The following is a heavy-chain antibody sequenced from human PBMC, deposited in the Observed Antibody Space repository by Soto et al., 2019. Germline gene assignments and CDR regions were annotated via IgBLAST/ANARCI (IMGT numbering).Heavy chain of an antibody. CDR2: IYWDDDK. Sequence: QITLKESGPTLVKPTQTLTLTCTFSGFSLSTSGVGVGWIRQPPGKALEWLALIYWDDDKRYSPSLKSRLTITXATSKXXVVLTMTNMDPVDTATYYCAHSSHPDGDSSGYYTWWGQGTLVTVSS. J-gene: IGHJ4*02. CDR3: AHSSHPDGDSSGYYTW. CDR1: GFSLSTSGVG. V-gene: IGHV2-5*02. D-gene: IGHD3-22*01.